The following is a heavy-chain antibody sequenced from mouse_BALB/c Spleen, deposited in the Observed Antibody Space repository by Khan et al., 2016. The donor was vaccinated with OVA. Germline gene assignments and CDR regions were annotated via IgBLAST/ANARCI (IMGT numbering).Heavy chain of an antibody. CDR3: ASYYRYPAWFAY. CDR2: INPSTDYA. D-gene: IGHD2-14*01. J-gene: IGHJ3*01. Sequence: QVQLQQSGAELARPGASVKMSCKASGYTFTSYTMHWVKQRPGQGLEWIGYINPSTDYANYNQKFKDKATLTADQSSSTAYMQLSSLTSEDSAVYYCASYYRYPAWFAYWGQGTLVTVSA. V-gene: IGHV1-4*01. CDR1: GYTFTSYT.